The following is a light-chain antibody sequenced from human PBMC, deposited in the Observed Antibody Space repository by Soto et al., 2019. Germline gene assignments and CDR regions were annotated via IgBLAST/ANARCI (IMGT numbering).Light chain of an antibody. J-gene: IGKJ1*01. CDR2: GAS. Sequence: EIALTQSPGTLSLSPGERATLFCRASQSVSSSYAAWYQQKSRQAPRLLIYGASSRATGIPDRFSGSGSGTDFTLTISRLEPEDSAVYYCQQHDRSSWTGGQGTKVEIK. CDR3: QQHDRSSWT. V-gene: IGKV3-20*01. CDR1: QSVSSSY.